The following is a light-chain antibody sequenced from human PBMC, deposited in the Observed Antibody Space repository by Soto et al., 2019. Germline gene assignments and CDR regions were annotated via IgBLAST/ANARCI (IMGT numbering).Light chain of an antibody. Sequence: DIVMTQSPLSLPVTPGEPASISCTSIQSLLQSNGYSYLDWYLQKPGQSPQLLIYLGSNRASGVPDRFSGSGSGTDFTLKISRVEAEDVGVYYCMQGLETPNFGPGTKVDIK. CDR3: MQGLETPN. CDR2: LGS. V-gene: IGKV2-28*01. CDR1: QSLLQSNGYSY. J-gene: IGKJ3*01.